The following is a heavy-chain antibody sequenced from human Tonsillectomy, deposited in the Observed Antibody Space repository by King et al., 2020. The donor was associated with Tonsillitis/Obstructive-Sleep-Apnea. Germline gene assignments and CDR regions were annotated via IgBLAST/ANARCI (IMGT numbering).Heavy chain of an antibody. CDR3: ARGYESRYYYYMDV. D-gene: IGHD5-12*01. CDR2: INHSGST. V-gene: IGHV4-34*01. Sequence: VQLQQWGAGLLKPSETLSLTCAVYGGSFSGYYWSWIRQPPGKGLEWIGEINHSGSTNYNPSLKSRVTISVDTSKNQFSLNLSSVTAADTAVYYCARGYESRYYYYMDVWGKGTTVTVSS. J-gene: IGHJ6*03. CDR1: GGSFSGYY.